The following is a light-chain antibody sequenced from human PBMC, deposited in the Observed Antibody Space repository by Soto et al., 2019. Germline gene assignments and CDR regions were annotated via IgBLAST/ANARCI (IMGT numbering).Light chain of an antibody. CDR2: LDSDGSH. J-gene: IGLJ2*01. CDR1: SGHSSYA. Sequence: QLVLTQSPSASASLGASVKLTCTLSSGHSSYAIAWHQQQPEKGPRYLMKLDSDGSHTKGDAIPDRFSGSSSGAERYLTIYGLQSEDEADYYCQTWGTGIHVVFGGGTKLTVL. V-gene: IGLV4-69*01. CDR3: QTWGTGIHVV.